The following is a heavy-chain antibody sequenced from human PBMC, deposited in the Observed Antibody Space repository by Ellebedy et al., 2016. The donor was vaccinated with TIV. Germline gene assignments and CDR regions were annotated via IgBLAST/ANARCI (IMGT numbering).Heavy chain of an antibody. CDR2: ISNTRSYI. J-gene: IGHJ4*02. V-gene: IGHV3-21*01. CDR1: GFTFSSYS. CDR3: ATAGNYRFDH. D-gene: IGHD1-7*01. Sequence: GGSLRLXCAASGFTFSSYSMSWVRQAPGKGLEWVSSISNTRSYIYYSDSVKGRFTISRDNAKNSLYLQMNSLRAEDTAVYYCATAGNYRFDHWGQGALVTVSS.